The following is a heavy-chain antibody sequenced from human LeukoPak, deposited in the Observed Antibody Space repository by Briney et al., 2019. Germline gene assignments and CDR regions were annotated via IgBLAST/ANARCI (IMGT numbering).Heavy chain of an antibody. Sequence: GGSLRLSCAASGFTFSNYAMHWVRQAPGKGLEWVAVISYDGSNKYYADSVEGRFTISRDNSKSTLYLQMNSLRAEDTALYYCARGIAAADRGAFDIWGQGTMVTVSS. CDR2: ISYDGSNK. J-gene: IGHJ3*02. CDR1: GFTFSNYA. CDR3: ARGIAAADRGAFDI. V-gene: IGHV3-30-3*01. D-gene: IGHD6-13*01.